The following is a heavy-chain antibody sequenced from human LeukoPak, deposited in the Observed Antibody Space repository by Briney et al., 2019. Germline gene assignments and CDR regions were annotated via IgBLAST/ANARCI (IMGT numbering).Heavy chain of an antibody. CDR2: MNPNSGNT. D-gene: IGHD3-3*01. CDR1: GYTFTSYD. V-gene: IGHV1-8*01. CDR3: ASQDSYYDFWSGYHADRGFDP. J-gene: IGHJ5*02. Sequence: GASVKVSCKASGYTFTSYDINWVRQATGQGLEWMGWMNPNSGNTGYAQKFQGRVTMTRNTSISTAYMELSSLRSEDTAVYYCASQDSYYDFWSGYHADRGFDPWGQGTLVTVSS.